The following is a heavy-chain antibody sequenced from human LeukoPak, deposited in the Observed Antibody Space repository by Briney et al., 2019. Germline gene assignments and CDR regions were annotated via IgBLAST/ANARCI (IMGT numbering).Heavy chain of an antibody. V-gene: IGHV6-1*01. Sequence: SQTLSLTCAISGDSVSSTSTGWNWIRQSPSRGLEWLGRTYYRSKWYNDYAVSVKSRITVNPDKSKNQISLQLNSVTPEDTAVYYCARGGGAFDIWGQGTMVTVSS. CDR2: TYYRSKWYN. CDR3: ARGGGAFDI. CDR1: GDSVSSTSTG. D-gene: IGHD3-3*01. J-gene: IGHJ3*02.